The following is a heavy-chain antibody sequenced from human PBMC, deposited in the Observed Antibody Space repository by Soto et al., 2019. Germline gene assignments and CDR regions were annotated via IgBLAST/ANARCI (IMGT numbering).Heavy chain of an antibody. Sequence: GSLRLSCAASGFTFSSYWMSWVRQAPGKGLEWVANIKQDGSEKYYVDSVKGRFTISRDNAKNSLYLQMNSLRAEDTAVYYCARYYYDSSGYTDWYFDLWGRGTLVTVSS. CDR3: ARYYYDSSGYTDWYFDL. CDR2: IKQDGSEK. D-gene: IGHD3-22*01. V-gene: IGHV3-7*03. J-gene: IGHJ2*01. CDR1: GFTFSSYW.